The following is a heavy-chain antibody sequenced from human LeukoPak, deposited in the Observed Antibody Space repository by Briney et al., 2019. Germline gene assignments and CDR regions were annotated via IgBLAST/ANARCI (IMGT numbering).Heavy chain of an antibody. CDR3: AGRSVVVTAIRYYFDY. J-gene: IGHJ4*02. D-gene: IGHD2-21*02. CDR2: IIPIFGTA. Sequence: SVKVSXKASGGTFRSYAISWVRQAPGQGLEWMGGIIPIFGTANYAQKFQGRVTITTDESTSTAYMELSSLRSEDTAVYYCAGRSVVVTAIRYYFDYWGQGTLVTVSS. CDR1: GGTFRSYA. V-gene: IGHV1-69*05.